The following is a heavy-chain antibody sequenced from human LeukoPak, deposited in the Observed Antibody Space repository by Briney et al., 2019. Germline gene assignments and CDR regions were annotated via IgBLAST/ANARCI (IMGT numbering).Heavy chain of an antibody. CDR2: INPNSGGT. J-gene: IGHJ3*02. CDR1: GYTFIGYY. D-gene: IGHD5-24*01. Sequence: GASVKVSCKASGYTFIGYYMHWVRQAPGQGLEWMGWINPNSGGTNYAQNFQGRVTMTRDTSISTTYMELSRLRPDDTAVYYCARVGDGLNDGFDIWGQGTMATVSS. V-gene: IGHV1-2*02. CDR3: ARVGDGLNDGFDI.